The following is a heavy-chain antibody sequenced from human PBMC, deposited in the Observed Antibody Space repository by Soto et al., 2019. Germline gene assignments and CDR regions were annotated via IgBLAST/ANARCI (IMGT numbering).Heavy chain of an antibody. CDR1: GGSFSGYY. CDR3: AGGNVDTAMVNDY. CDR2: INHSGGT. Sequence: SETLSLTCAVYGGSFSGYYWSWIRQPPGKGLEGIGEINHSGGTNSNPSLKRRVTISVDTSKNQLSLKLSSVTAADTAVYYCAGGNVDTAMVNDYWGQGTLVTVSS. J-gene: IGHJ4*02. V-gene: IGHV4-34*01. D-gene: IGHD5-18*01.